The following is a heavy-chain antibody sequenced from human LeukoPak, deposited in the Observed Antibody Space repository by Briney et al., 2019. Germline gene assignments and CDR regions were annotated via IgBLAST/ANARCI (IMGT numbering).Heavy chain of an antibody. J-gene: IGHJ6*03. CDR2: ISYDGSNK. Sequence: GGSLRLSCAASGFTFSSYAMHWVRQAPGKGLEWVAVISYDGSNKYYADSVKGRFTISRDNSKNTLYLQMNSLRAEDTAVYYCARGYGSGRRYPYYYYMDVWGKGTTVTVSS. CDR1: GFTFSSYA. D-gene: IGHD3-10*01. CDR3: ARGYGSGRRYPYYYYMDV. V-gene: IGHV3-30*01.